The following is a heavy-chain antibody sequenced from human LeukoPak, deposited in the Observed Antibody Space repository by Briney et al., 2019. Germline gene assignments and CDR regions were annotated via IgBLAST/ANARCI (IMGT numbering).Heavy chain of an antibody. CDR3: ARGFRGASFDY. V-gene: IGHV4-38-2*02. J-gene: IGHJ4*02. CDR2: IYQSGNT. D-gene: IGHD1-26*01. CDR1: GYSISSGYY. Sequence: SETLSLTCTVSGYSISSGYYWGWIRQPPGKGLEWIGNIYQSGNTYYNPSLKSRVTISVDTSKNQFSLKLSSVTAADTAVYYCARGFRGASFDYWGQGTLVTVSS.